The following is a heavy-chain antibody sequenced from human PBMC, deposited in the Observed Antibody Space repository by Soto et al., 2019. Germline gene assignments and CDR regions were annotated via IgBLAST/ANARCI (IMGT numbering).Heavy chain of an antibody. V-gene: IGHV3-23*01. CDR2: ISGSGGST. CDR1: GFTFSSYA. D-gene: IGHD3-3*01. CDR3: AKDLLTIFGVVINWGWFDP. J-gene: IGHJ5*02. Sequence: EVQLLESGGGLVQPGGSLRLSCAASGFTFSSYAMSWVRQAPGKGLEWVSAISGSGGSTYYGDSVKGRFTISRDNSKNALYLQMNSLSAEDTAVYYCAKDLLTIFGVVINWGWFDPWGQGTLVTVSS.